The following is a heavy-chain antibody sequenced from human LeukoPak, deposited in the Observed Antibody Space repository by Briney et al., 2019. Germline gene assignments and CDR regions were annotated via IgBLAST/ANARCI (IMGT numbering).Heavy chain of an antibody. Sequence: SETLSLTCAVYGGSFSGYYWTWIRQAPGKGLEWIGEINPSGRISYNPSLKSRLTISVDASKNQFSLNLRSLTAADTAVYYCARGHQEVSMIVVVMTGVSYYLDVWGKGTTVTVSS. V-gene: IGHV4-34*01. CDR2: INPSGRI. CDR1: GGSFSGYY. D-gene: IGHD3-22*01. CDR3: ARGHQEVSMIVVVMTGVSYYLDV. J-gene: IGHJ6*03.